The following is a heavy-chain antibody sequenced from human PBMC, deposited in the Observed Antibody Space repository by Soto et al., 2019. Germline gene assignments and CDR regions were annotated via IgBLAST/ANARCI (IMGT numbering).Heavy chain of an antibody. V-gene: IGHV3-11*01. CDR3: ASTTDPYYYYYYMDV. CDR1: GFTFSDYY. J-gene: IGHJ6*03. CDR2: ISSSGSTI. Sequence: QVQLVESGGGLVKPGGSLRLSCAASGFTFSDYYMSWIRQAPGKGLEWVSYISSSGSTIYYADSVKGRFTISRDNAKNSLYLQMNSLRAEDTALYYCASTTDPYYYYYYMDVWGKGTTVTVSS. D-gene: IGHD4-4*01.